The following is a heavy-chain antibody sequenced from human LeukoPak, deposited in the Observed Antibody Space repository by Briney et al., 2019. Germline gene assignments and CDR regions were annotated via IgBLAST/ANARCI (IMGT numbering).Heavy chain of an antibody. J-gene: IGHJ6*02. Sequence: SETLSPTCTVSGGPLSSYYWSWIRQPPGKGLEWIGYIYYSGSTNYNPSLKSRVTISVDTSKNQFSLKLSSVTAADTAVYYCARAQDSSGPPYGMDVWGQGTTVTVSS. CDR2: IYYSGST. CDR3: ARAQDSSGPPYGMDV. V-gene: IGHV4-59*01. CDR1: GGPLSSYY. D-gene: IGHD3-22*01.